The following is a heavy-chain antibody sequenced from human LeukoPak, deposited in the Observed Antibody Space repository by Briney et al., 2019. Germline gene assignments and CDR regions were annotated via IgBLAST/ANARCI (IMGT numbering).Heavy chain of an antibody. V-gene: IGHV1-18*04. Sequence: ASVKVSCKASGYTFTSYGISWVRQAPGQGLEWMGWTSAYNGNTNYAQKLQGRVTMTTDTSTSTAYMELRSLRSGDTAVYYCARDSGVVIAATGDYWGQGTLVTVSS. CDR2: TSAYNGNT. J-gene: IGHJ4*02. CDR1: GYTFTSYG. CDR3: ARDSGVVIAATGDY. D-gene: IGHD2-15*01.